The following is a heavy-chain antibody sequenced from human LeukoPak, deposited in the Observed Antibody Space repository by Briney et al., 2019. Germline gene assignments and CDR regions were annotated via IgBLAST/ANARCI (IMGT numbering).Heavy chain of an antibody. V-gene: IGHV3-11*01. CDR2: ISSSGSTI. Sequence: GGSLRLSCAASGFTFSDYYMSWIRQAPGKGLEWVSYISSSGSTIYYAGSVKGRFTISRDNAKNSLYPQMNSLRAHDPAVYYCAKDFLPTYYYYYYGMDVWGQGTTVTVSS. CDR1: GFTFSDYY. J-gene: IGHJ6*02. CDR3: AKDFLPTYYYYYYGMDV. D-gene: IGHD2/OR15-2a*01.